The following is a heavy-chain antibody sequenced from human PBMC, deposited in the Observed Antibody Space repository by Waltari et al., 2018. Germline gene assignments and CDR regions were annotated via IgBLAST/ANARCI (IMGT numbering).Heavy chain of an antibody. CDR3: ARDRAYNRFDY. D-gene: IGHD1-20*01. V-gene: IGHV3-7*01. Sequence: EVQLVESGGDLVQPGGSLRLSCAVSGFTFTAAWVAWVRRSPGKGLEWVANIKEDGSQKYYLDSVRGRFTISRDNTKNSLYLEMNSLRAEDTGLYYCARDRAYNRFDYWGQGTLVTVSS. CDR1: GFTFTAAW. CDR2: IKEDGSQK. J-gene: IGHJ4*02.